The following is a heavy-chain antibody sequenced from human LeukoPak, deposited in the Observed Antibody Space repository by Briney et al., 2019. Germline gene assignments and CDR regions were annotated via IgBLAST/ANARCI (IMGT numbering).Heavy chain of an antibody. CDR1: GGSISSSSYY. CDR3: ARDPNKYSSGWSGGTDY. D-gene: IGHD6-19*01. J-gene: IGHJ4*02. V-gene: IGHV4-39*02. CDR2: MYYSGST. Sequence: SETLSLTCTVSGGSISSSSYYWGWIRQPPGKGLEWIGSMYYSGSTYYNPSLKSRVTISVDTSKNQFSLKLSSVTAADTAVYYCARDPNKYSSGWSGGTDYWGQGTLVTVSS.